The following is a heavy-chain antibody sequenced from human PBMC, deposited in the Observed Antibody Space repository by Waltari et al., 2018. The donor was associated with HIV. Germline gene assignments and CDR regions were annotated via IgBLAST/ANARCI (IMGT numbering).Heavy chain of an antibody. V-gene: IGHV3-30*18. Sequence: LRLSCAASGFSFSYYDMHWVRQAPGKGLDWVALISYDGSKTSYADSVKGRFTISRDNSKNTLFLQIHSPTTDDTAVYYCAKDPRGYTYTGDYWGQGTQVTVSS. CDR2: ISYDGSKT. D-gene: IGHD5-18*01. CDR1: GFSFSYYD. CDR3: AKDPRGYTYTGDY. J-gene: IGHJ4*02.